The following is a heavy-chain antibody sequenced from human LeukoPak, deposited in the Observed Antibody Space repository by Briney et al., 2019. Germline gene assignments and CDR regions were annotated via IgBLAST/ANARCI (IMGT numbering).Heavy chain of an antibody. V-gene: IGHV4-34*01. Sequence: SETLSLTCAAYGGSFSGYCWSWIRQPPGKGLEWIGEINHSGSTNYNPSLKSLVTISVDTSKNQFSLKLSSVTAADTAVYYCARLPQQLDAFDIWGQGTMVTVSS. D-gene: IGHD6-13*01. J-gene: IGHJ3*02. CDR2: INHSGST. CDR3: ARLPQQLDAFDI. CDR1: GGSFSGYC.